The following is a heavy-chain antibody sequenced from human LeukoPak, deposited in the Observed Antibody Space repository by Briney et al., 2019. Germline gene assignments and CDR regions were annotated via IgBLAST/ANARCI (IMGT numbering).Heavy chain of an antibody. Sequence: PSETLSLTCTVSGGSISSSSYYWGWIRQPPGKGLEWIGSIYYSGSTYYNPSLKSRVTISVDTSKNQFSLKLSSVTAADTAVYYCARRKDDFWSGYYLDAFDIWGQGTMVTVSS. V-gene: IGHV4-39*01. CDR3: ARRKDDFWSGYYLDAFDI. CDR2: IYYSGST. D-gene: IGHD3-3*01. CDR1: GGSISSSSYY. J-gene: IGHJ3*02.